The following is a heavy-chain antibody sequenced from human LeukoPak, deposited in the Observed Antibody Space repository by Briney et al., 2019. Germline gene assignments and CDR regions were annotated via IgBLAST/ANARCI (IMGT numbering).Heavy chain of an antibody. CDR3: ARGGGNFDY. CDR1: EFTFSSYT. Sequence: GGSLRLSCAASEFTFSSYTINWVRQAPGKGLEWVSSISSTSTYISYADSVKGRFTIPRDNAKNSLYLQMNSLRAEDTAVYYCARGGGNFDYWGQGTLVTVSS. J-gene: IGHJ4*02. V-gene: IGHV3-21*01. D-gene: IGHD2-15*01. CDR2: ISSTSTYI.